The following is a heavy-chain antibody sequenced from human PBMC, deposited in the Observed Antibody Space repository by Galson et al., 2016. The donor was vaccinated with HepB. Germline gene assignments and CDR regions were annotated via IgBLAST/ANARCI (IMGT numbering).Heavy chain of an antibody. CDR3: ARSFFRRTVNWTPFDY. Sequence: SLRLSCAASGFTFDDYGLTWVRQAPGRGLEWVSGINWNGDSTAYADSVRGRFTISRDNARNSLYLQMNSLRAEDTALYYCARSFFRRTVNWTPFDYWGQGTRVTVSS. CDR2: INWNGDST. D-gene: IGHD1-1*01. V-gene: IGHV3-20*04. CDR1: GFTFDDYG. J-gene: IGHJ4*02.